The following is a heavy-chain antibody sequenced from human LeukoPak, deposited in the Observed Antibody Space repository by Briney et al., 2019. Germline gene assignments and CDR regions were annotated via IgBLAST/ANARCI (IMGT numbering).Heavy chain of an antibody. D-gene: IGHD2-2*01. CDR3: ARARRVVVVPAAFYYYYGMDV. CDR1: GGSISSYY. J-gene: IGHJ6*02. V-gene: IGHV4-59*12. Sequence: SETLSLTCTVSGGSISSYYWSWIRQPPGKGLEWIGYIYYSGSTNYNPSLKSRVTISVDTSKNQFSLKLSSVTAADTAVYYCARARRVVVVPAAFYYYYGMDVWGQGTTVTVSS. CDR2: IYYSGST.